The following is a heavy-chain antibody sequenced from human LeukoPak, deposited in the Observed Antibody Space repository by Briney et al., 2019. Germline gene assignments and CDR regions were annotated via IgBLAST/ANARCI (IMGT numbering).Heavy chain of an antibody. V-gene: IGHV3-21*01. Sequence: PGGSLRLSCAASGFTFSSYRMNWVRQAPGKGLEWVSSISSSSSYIYYADSVKGRFTISRDNAKNSLYLQMNSLRAEDTAVYYCARDPPPQIAFDYWGQGTLVTVSS. CDR3: ARDPPPQIAFDY. CDR1: GFTFSSYR. CDR2: ISSSSSYI. D-gene: IGHD2/OR15-2a*01. J-gene: IGHJ4*02.